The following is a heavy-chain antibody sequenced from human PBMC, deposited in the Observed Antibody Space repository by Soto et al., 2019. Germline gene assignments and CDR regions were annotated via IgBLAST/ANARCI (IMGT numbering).Heavy chain of an antibody. D-gene: IGHD2-21*02. J-gene: IGHJ4*02. CDR1: GFNFRDYW. CDR2: VDRQDYSK. Sequence: DVQLVESGGGLFQPGGSLRLSCVASGFNFRDYWMHWVRQAPGKGLDWLSRVDRQDYSKTYADSVKGRVTISRDNAKNTLYLQMSSLTVEDTAVYYCVRQMTEGTDVDYWGQGTLVTVSS. CDR3: VRQMTEGTDVDY. V-gene: IGHV3-74*03.